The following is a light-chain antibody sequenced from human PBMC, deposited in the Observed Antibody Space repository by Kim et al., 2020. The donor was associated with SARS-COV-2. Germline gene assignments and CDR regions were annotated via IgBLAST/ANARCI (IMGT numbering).Light chain of an antibody. CDR2: QDS. V-gene: IGLV3-1*01. J-gene: IGLJ2*01. Sequence: SYELTQPPSVSVSPGQTASITCSGDKLGDKYACWYQQKPGQSPVLVIYQDSKRHSGIPERFSGSNSGNTATLTISGTQPMDEAAYYCQAPDSSPLLFGGGPKLPVL. CDR1: KLGDKY. CDR3: QAPDSSPLL.